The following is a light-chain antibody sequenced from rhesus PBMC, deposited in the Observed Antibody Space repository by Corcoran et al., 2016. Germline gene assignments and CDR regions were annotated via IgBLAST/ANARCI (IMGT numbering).Light chain of an antibody. CDR1: SGDIGGYDR. CDR3: SSYSTTDTFV. CDR2: EVT. V-gene: IGLV2-13*03. Sequence: QAAPTQSPSVSGSPGQSVTISSTGTSGDIGGYDRVSWYQQHPGKSPKLMIYEVTKRPSGVSGRFSGSRSDNTASLTISGLQAEDEADYFCSSYSTTDTFVFGSGTRLTVL. J-gene: IGLJ1*01.